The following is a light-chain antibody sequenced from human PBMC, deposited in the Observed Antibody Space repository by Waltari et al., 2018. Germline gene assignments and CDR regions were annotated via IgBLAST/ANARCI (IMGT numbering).Light chain of an antibody. Sequence: DIQMTQSPSSLSASVGARVTITCQASQDISNYLNWYQQKPGKAPKLLIYDASNLETGVPSRFSGSGSGTDFTFTISSLQPEDIATYYCQQYDNLPRVFGPGTKVDIK. CDR1: QDISNY. V-gene: IGKV1-33*01. J-gene: IGKJ3*01. CDR3: QQYDNLPRV. CDR2: DAS.